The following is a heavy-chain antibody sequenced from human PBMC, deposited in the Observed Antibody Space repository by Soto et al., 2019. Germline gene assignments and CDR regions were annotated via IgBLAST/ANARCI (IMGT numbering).Heavy chain of an antibody. V-gene: IGHV1-2*02. J-gene: IGHJ4*02. CDR3: ARDFYDSTGHY. CDR2: INPNSGGT. D-gene: IGHD3-22*01. Sequence: ASVKVSCKASGYTFTGYYIHWVRQAPGQGLEWMGWINPNSGGTNYAQNFQGRVTMTRDTSISTAFMELSRLRSDDTAIYYCARDFYDSTGHYWGRGTLVTVSS. CDR1: GYTFTGYY.